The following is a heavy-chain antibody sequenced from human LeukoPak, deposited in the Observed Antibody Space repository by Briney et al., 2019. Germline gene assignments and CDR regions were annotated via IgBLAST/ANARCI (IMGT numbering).Heavy chain of an antibody. Sequence: GGSLRLSCAASGFTVSSNYMSWVRQAPGKGLEWVSVIYSGGSTYYADSVKGRFTISRDNSKNTLYLQMNSLRAEDTAVYYCAGERKEYGSGSYYTDYWGQGTLV. CDR3: AGERKEYGSGSYYTDY. CDR1: GFTVSSNY. J-gene: IGHJ4*02. V-gene: IGHV3-53*01. CDR2: IYSGGST. D-gene: IGHD3-10*01.